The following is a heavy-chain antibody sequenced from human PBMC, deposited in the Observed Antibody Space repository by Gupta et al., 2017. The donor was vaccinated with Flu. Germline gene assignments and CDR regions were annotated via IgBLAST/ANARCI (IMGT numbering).Heavy chain of an antibody. D-gene: IGHD3-3*01. CDR2: IYHSGST. V-gene: IGHV4-30-2*01. Sequence: QLQLQESGPGLVKPSQTLSLTFAVSGGHLSSGGYSCSWLRQPPGKGLEWIGYIYHSGSTYYNPSLKSRVTISVDRSKNQFALKLSSVTAADTAVYYCARVWSGSLARHPHYYMDVWGKGTTVTVSS. J-gene: IGHJ6*03. CDR3: ARVWSGSLARHPHYYMDV. CDR1: GGHLSSGGYS.